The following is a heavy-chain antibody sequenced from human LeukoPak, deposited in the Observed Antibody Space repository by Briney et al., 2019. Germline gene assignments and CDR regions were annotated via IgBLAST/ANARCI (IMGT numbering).Heavy chain of an antibody. J-gene: IGHJ4*02. CDR2: IIPIFGTA. V-gene: IGHV1-69*01. D-gene: IGHD2-2*02. CDR3: ARADCSSTSCYTPFDY. Sequence: SVKVFCKASGGTFSSYAISWVRQAPGQGLEWMGGIIPIFGTANYAQKFQGRVTITADESTSTAYMELSSLRSEDTAVYYCARADCSSTSCYTPFDYWGQGTLVTVSS. CDR1: GGTFSSYA.